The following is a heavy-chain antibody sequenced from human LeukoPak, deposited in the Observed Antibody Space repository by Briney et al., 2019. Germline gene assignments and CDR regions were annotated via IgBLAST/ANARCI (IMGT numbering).Heavy chain of an antibody. D-gene: IGHD2-15*01. CDR3: ARDKGYCSGGSCYYYYGMDV. V-gene: IGHV4-30-2*01. CDR1: GGSISSGGYS. J-gene: IGHJ6*02. Sequence: SQTLSLTCAVSGGSISSGGYSWSWIRQPSGKGLEWIGYIYHSGNTYYNPSLKSRVTISVDRSKNQFSLKLSSVTAADTAVYYCARDKGYCSGGSCYYYYGMDVWGQGTTVTVSS. CDR2: IYHSGNT.